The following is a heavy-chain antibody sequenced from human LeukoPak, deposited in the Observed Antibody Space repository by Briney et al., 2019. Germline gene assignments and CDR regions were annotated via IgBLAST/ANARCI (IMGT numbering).Heavy chain of an antibody. CDR3: ARGGYCTNGVCYVYYYMDV. D-gene: IGHD2-8*01. CDR1: GGSISSSSYY. J-gene: IGHJ6*03. V-gene: IGHV4-39*07. Sequence: SETLSLTCTVSGGSISSSSYYWGWIRQPPGKGLEWIGSIFYSGSTYYNPPLKSRVTISVDTSKNQYSLKLSSVTAADTAVYYCARGGYCTNGVCYVYYYMDVWGKGTTVTVSS. CDR2: IFYSGST.